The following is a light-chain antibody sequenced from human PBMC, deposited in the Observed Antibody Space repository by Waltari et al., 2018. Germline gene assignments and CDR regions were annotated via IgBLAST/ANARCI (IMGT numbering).Light chain of an antibody. CDR3: SSYISSSTLEL. CDR2: HGS. J-gene: IGLJ2*01. Sequence: QSALTQPASVSGSPGQSITISCTGTSRDVGAYNYVSWYQQHPGKAPKLMIFHGSNRPSGVSNRFSVSKCGNTASLTISGLQAEDEADYYCSSYISSSTLELFGGGTSLTVL. V-gene: IGLV2-14*03. CDR1: SRDVGAYNY.